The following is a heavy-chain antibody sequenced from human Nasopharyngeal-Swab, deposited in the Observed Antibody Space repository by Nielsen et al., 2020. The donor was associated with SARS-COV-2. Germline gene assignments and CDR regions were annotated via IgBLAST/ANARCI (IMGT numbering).Heavy chain of an antibody. D-gene: IGHD3-9*01. Sequence: GGSLRLSCAASGFTFSSDAVTWVRQAPGKGLEWVAVISNDGGITFYADSVKGRFTISRDNSKNTVFLQMNNLRTEDTALYYCARELTHKFELDIWGQGTMVTVSA. CDR3: ARELTHKFELDI. CDR2: ISNDGGIT. CDR1: GFTFSSDA. V-gene: IGHV3-30-3*01. J-gene: IGHJ3*02.